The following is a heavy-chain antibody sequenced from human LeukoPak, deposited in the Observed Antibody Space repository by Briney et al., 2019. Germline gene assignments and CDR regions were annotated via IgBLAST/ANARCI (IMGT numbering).Heavy chain of an antibody. CDR3: AKGLREYDFWSGYAT. V-gene: IGHV3-23*01. J-gene: IGHJ5*02. D-gene: IGHD3-3*01. CDR1: GFTFSSYA. CDR2: ISVSGGSP. Sequence: GGSLRLSRAASGFTFSSYAMMRVRQAPGKGLDWVSTISVSGGSPNYADSVKGRFTISRDNSKNTLFLQMNSLRAEDTALYYCAKGLREYDFWSGYATWGKGTLVTVSS.